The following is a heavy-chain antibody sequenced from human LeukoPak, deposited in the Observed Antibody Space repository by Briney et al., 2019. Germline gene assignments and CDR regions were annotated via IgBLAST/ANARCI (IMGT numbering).Heavy chain of an antibody. CDR1: GGSISSGSCY. CDR3: ARGTIFGPTPADDY. J-gene: IGHJ4*02. Sequence: SETLSLTCTVSGGSISSGSCYWSWIRQPAGKGLEWIGRIYTSGSTNYNPSLKSRVTISVDTSKNQFSLKLSSVTAADTAVYYCARGTIFGPTPADDYWGQGTLVTVSS. D-gene: IGHD3-3*01. V-gene: IGHV4-61*02. CDR2: IYTSGST.